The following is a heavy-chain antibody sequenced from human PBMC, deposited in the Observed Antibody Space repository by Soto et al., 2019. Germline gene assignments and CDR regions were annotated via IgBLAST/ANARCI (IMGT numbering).Heavy chain of an antibody. V-gene: IGHV3-21*01. Sequence: TGGSLRLSCAASGFTFSSYSMNWVRQAPGKGLEWVSSISSSSSYIYYADSVKGRFTISRDNAKNSLYLQMNSLRAEDTAVYYCARGLLMVYAIIVYWGQGTLVTVSS. CDR3: ARGLLMVYAIIVY. CDR2: ISSSSSYI. CDR1: GFTFSSYS. J-gene: IGHJ4*02. D-gene: IGHD2-8*01.